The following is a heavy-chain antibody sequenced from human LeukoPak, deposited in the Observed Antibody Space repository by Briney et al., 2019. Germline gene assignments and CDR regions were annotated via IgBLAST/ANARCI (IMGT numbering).Heavy chain of an antibody. Sequence: PSETLSLTCTVSGGSISSYYWSWIRQPPGKGLEWIGYIYYSGSTNYNPSLKSRVTISVDTSKNQFSLKLSSVTAADTAVYYCATFPRYSGYGDFDYWGQGTLVTVSS. CDR3: ATFPRYSGYGDFDY. CDR2: IYYSGST. J-gene: IGHJ4*02. CDR1: GGSISSYY. V-gene: IGHV4-59*01. D-gene: IGHD5-12*01.